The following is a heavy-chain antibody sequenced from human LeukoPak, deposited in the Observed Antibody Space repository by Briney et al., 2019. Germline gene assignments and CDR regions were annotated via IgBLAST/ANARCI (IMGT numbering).Heavy chain of an antibody. Sequence: ASVKVSCKASGYTFTDYRMHWVRQAPGQGLKWLGWINPNSGDTSYAQRFQGRVTMTRDTSISTAYMELSRLRSDDTAVYYCAKEGNQPLSFYYYGMDVWGQGTTVTVSS. CDR1: GYTFTDYR. CDR3: AKEGNQPLSFYYYGMDV. CDR2: INPNSGDT. V-gene: IGHV1-2*02. J-gene: IGHJ6*02. D-gene: IGHD2-2*01.